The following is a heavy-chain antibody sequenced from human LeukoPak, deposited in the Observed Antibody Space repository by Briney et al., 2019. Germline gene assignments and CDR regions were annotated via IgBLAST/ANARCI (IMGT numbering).Heavy chain of an antibody. V-gene: IGHV3-7*01. Sequence: GGSLRLSCAASGFTFSNYWMTWVRQAPGKGLEWVANIKQDGSEENYVDSVKGRFTISRDNAKNSLYLQMNSLRGGDTAVYYCAIGIQLPDWGQGTLVTVSS. CDR1: GFTFSNYW. J-gene: IGHJ4*02. CDR3: AIGIQLPD. CDR2: IKQDGSEE. D-gene: IGHD1-1*01.